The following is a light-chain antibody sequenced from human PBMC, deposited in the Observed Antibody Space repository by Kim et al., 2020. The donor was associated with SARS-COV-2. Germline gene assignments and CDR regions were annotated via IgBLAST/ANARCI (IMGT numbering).Light chain of an antibody. CDR1: QGISNY. CDR3: QKYNSAAPWA. V-gene: IGKV1-27*01. CDR2: AAS. Sequence: SVGDSVTMTCRASQGISNYLAWYQQKPGKVPKLRIYAASTLQSGVPSRFSGSGSGTDFTLTISSLQPEDVATYYCQKYNSAAPWAFGQGTKVDIK. J-gene: IGKJ1*01.